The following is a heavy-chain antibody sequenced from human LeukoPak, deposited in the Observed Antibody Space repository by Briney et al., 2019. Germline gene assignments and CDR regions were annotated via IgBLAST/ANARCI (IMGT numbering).Heavy chain of an antibody. CDR1: VFTFRGYW. D-gene: IGHD3-10*02. Sequence: GGSLRLSCAACVFTFRGYWMSWVRQAPGKGLEWVANIKEDGSEKYYVDSVKGRFTISRDNAKNSLYLQMNILRAEDTALYYCARGLHFYVRKTYFTDITRYFSYSWGPGSLVTVSS. CDR3: ARGLHFYVRKTYFTDITRYFSYS. J-gene: IGHJ4*02. CDR2: IKEDGSEK. V-gene: IGHV3-7*01.